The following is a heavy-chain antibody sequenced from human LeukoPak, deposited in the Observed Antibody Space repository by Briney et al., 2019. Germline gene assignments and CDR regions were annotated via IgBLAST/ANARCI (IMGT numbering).Heavy chain of an antibody. CDR3: ARFGVVVPAASYGMDV. CDR2: MNPNSGNT. CDR1: GYTFTSYG. V-gene: IGHV1-8*01. D-gene: IGHD2-2*01. Sequence: ASVKVSCKASGYTFTSYGINWVRQATGQGLEWMGWMNPNSGNTGYAQKFQGRVTMTRNTSISTAYMELSSLRSEDTAVYYCARFGVVVPAASYGMDVWGQGTTVTVSS. J-gene: IGHJ6*02.